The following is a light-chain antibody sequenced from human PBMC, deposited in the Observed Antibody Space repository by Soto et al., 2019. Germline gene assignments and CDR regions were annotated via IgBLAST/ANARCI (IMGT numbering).Light chain of an antibody. CDR3: QQYDSYPLA. V-gene: IGKV1-5*03. J-gene: IGKJ4*01. Sequence: DIQMTQSPSTLSASVGDRVAITCRASQSISSWLAWYQQKPVKAPNLLIYQASSLESGVPSRFSGSGSGTEFTNTASSMHPDDLAAYYAQQYDSYPLAFGGGTKVEIK. CDR1: QSISSW. CDR2: QAS.